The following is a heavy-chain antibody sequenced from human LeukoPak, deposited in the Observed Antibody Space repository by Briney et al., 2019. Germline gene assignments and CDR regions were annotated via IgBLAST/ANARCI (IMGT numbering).Heavy chain of an antibody. CDR1: GGSFSGYY. J-gene: IGHJ4*02. Sequence: PSGTLSLTCAVYGGSFSGYYWSWIRQPPGKGLEWIGEINHSGSTNYNPSLTSRVTISVDTPKNQFSLKLSSVTAADTAVYYCARVEMATIRFDYWGQGTLVTVSS. CDR2: INHSGST. CDR3: ARVEMATIRFDY. D-gene: IGHD5-24*01. V-gene: IGHV4-34*01.